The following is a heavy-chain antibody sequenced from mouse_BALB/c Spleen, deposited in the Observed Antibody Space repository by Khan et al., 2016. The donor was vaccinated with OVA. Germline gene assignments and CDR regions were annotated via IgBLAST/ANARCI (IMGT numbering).Heavy chain of an antibody. CDR3: ARELFTTVVATPFAY. CDR1: GFTFSNYA. Sequence: EVELVESGGGLVKPGGSLKLSCSVSGFTFSNYAMSWVRQTPEKRLEWVATISSGGSYIYYPDSVQGRFTISRDNAKNTLYLQMSSLRSEETAIYNCARELFTTVVATPFAYWGQGTLVTVSA. J-gene: IGHJ3*01. V-gene: IGHV5-9-3*01. D-gene: IGHD1-1*01. CDR2: ISSGGSYI.